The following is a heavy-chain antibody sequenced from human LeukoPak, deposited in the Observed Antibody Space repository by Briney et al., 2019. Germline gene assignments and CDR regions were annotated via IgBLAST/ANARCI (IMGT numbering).Heavy chain of an antibody. V-gene: IGHV3-21*05. D-gene: IGHD2-2*01. J-gene: IGHJ4*02. CDR2: INTDSSDI. Sequence: GGSLRLSCAASGFTFSRYAMNRVRQAPGKGLQWVSYINTDSSDIHYADSVKGRFAISRDSARNTLYLQLSSLRAEDSAVYYCARDTFQPGLIDSWGQGTLVTVSS. CDR1: GFTFSRYA. CDR3: ARDTFQPGLIDS.